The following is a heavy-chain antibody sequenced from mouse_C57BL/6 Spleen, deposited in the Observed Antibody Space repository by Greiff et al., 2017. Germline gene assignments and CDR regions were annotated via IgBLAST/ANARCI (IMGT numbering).Heavy chain of an antibody. Sequence: QVQLQQPGAELVRPGSSVKLSCKASGYTFTSYWMDWVKQRPGQGLEWIGNIYPSDSETHYNQKFKDKATFTVDKSSSTAYMQLSSLTSEDSAVYYCARDTDYDAWFAYWGQGTLVTVSA. D-gene: IGHD2-4*01. CDR1: GYTFTSYW. V-gene: IGHV1-61*01. J-gene: IGHJ3*01. CDR3: ARDTDYDAWFAY. CDR2: IYPSDSET.